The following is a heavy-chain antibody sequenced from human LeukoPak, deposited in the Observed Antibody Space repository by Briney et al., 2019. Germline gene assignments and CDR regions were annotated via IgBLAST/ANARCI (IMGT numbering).Heavy chain of an antibody. CDR1: GFSFSNYW. CDR3: ATVMMNTHNAFDI. V-gene: IGHV3-7*05. CDR2: IKQHGSEK. D-gene: IGHD3-16*01. Sequence: GGSLRLSCEASGFSFSNYWMTWVRQAPGKGLEWVANIKQHGSEKDYVDSVRGRFTLSRDNAKNSVYLQMNSLRAEDTAVYYCATVMMNTHNAFDIWGQGTVVTVSS. J-gene: IGHJ3*02.